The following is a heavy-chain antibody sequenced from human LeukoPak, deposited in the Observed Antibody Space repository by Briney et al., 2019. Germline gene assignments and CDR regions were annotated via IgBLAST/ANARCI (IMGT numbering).Heavy chain of an antibody. Sequence: PGGSLRLSCAASGFSVSSNHMSWVRQAPGKGLEWVSVIYSGGTPYYADSVKGRFTISRDNSKNTLYLQMNSLRAGDTAVYYCARDRPVGATRTHGAFDFWGQGTMVTVSS. J-gene: IGHJ3*01. D-gene: IGHD1-26*01. V-gene: IGHV3-53*01. CDR3: ARDRPVGATRTHGAFDF. CDR2: IYSGGTP. CDR1: GFSVSSNH.